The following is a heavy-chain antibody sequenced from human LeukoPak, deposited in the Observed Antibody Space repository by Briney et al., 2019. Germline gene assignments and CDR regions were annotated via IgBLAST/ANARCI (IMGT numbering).Heavy chain of an antibody. J-gene: IGHJ4*02. Sequence: PSETLSLTCAVYGHPYRLQYWSWIRQPPGKGLEWIGEINHSGSTNYNPSLKSRVTISVDTSKNQFSLKLSSVSAADTAVYYCARGPRPGSGPFDYWGQGTLVTVSS. CDR1: GHPYRLQY. CDR2: INHSGST. V-gene: IGHV4-34*01. CDR3: ARGPRPGSGPFDY. D-gene: IGHD2-15*01.